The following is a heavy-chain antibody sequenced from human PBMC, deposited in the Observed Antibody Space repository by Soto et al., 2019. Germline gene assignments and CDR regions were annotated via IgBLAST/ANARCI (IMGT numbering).Heavy chain of an antibody. J-gene: IGHJ4*02. D-gene: IGHD3-22*01. V-gene: IGHV4-34*01. CDR3: ARGPSYYYDSSGADY. Sequence: SETLSLTCAVYGGSFSGYYWSWIRQPPGKGLEWIGEINHSGSTNYNPSLKSRVTISVDTSKNQFSLKLSSVTAADTAVYYCARGPSYYYDSSGADYWGQGTLVTVSS. CDR1: GGSFSGYY. CDR2: INHSGST.